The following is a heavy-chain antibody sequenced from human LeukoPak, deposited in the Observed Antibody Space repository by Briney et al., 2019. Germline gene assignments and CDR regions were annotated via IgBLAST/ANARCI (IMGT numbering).Heavy chain of an antibody. J-gene: IGHJ4*02. CDR1: GYTFTSYD. V-gene: IGHV1-8*01. CDR3: ARLYLFSYGYDY. CDR2: MNPNIGKT. D-gene: IGHD5-18*01. Sequence: GASLKVSCKASGYTFTSYDINWVRQAGGQGLEWMGWMNPNIGKTGYAQKFQGRVTMTRNTSISTAYMELSSLRSEDTAVYYCARLYLFSYGYDYWGQGTLVTVSS.